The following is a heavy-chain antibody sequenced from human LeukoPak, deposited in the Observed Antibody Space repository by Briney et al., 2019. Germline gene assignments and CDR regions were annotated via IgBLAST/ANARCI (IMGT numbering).Heavy chain of an antibody. Sequence: SETLSLTCSVSGGSISSNSHFWGWIRQPPGKGLEWIGSIYYSGNTYYNPSLKSRVTISVDTSKNQYSLKLSSVTAADTAVYYCARTYYDFWSGYPQPFDYWGQGTLVTVSS. CDR1: GGSISSNSHF. J-gene: IGHJ4*02. D-gene: IGHD3-3*01. V-gene: IGHV4-39*07. CDR2: IYYSGNT. CDR3: ARTYYDFWSGYPQPFDY.